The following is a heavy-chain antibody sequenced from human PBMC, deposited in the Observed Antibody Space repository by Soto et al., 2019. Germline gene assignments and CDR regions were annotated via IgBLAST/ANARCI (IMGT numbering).Heavy chain of an antibody. CDR1: GYTFTSYG. Sequence: ASVKVFCKASGYTFTSYGISWVRQAPGQGLEWMGWISAYNGNTNYAQKLQGRVTMTTDTSTSTAYMELRSLRSDDTAVYYCARAHRYSSGWYARTGCMDVWDQGTTVTVSS. V-gene: IGHV1-18*01. D-gene: IGHD6-19*01. CDR3: ARAHRYSSGWYARTGCMDV. J-gene: IGHJ6*02. CDR2: ISAYNGNT.